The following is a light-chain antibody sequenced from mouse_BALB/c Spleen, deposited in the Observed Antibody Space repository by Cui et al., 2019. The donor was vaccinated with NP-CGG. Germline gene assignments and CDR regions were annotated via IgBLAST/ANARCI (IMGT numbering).Light chain of an antibody. CDR2: GTN. J-gene: IGLJ1*01. Sequence: QAVVTQEFALTTSPGYTVILTCRPSTGAVTTSNYANWVQEKPDHLFTGLIGGTNNRAPGVPARFSGSLSGDKAALTITGAQTEDEAIFFCALWYSNHWVFGGGTKLTVL. V-gene: IGLV1*01. CDR1: TGAVTTSNY. CDR3: ALWYSNHWV.